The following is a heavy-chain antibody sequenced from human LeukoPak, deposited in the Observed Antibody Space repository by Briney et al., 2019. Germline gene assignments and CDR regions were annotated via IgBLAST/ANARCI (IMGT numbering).Heavy chain of an antibody. CDR3: ANLYGGNGETAFDI. CDR1: GFSFSSYA. D-gene: IGHD4-23*01. CDR2: ISGSGGST. V-gene: IGHV3-23*01. J-gene: IGHJ3*02. Sequence: PGGSLRLSCAASGFSFSSYAVSWVRQAPGKGLEWVSGISGSGGSTYYADSVKGRFTISRDNSKNTLYLQMNSLRAEDTAVYYCANLYGGNGETAFDIWGQGTMVTVSS.